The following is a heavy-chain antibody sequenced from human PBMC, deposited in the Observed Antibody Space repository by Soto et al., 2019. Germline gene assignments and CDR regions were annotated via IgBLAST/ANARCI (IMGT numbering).Heavy chain of an antibody. CDR1: GFTFSIYA. V-gene: IGHV3-23*01. Sequence: PGGSLRLSCAASGFTFSIYAMSWVRQAPGKGLEWVSAISGSGGSTYYADSVKGRFTISRDNSKNTLYLQMNSLRAEDTAVYYCAKSSQLLFLNWFDPWGQGTLVTVSS. CDR3: AKSSQLLFLNWFDP. CDR2: ISGSGGST. J-gene: IGHJ5*02. D-gene: IGHD2-2*01.